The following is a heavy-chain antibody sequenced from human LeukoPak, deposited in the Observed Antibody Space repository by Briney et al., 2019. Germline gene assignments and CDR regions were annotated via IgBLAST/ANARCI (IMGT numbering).Heavy chain of an antibody. CDR1: GYTFIRHY. CDR2: VNPDGGGT. V-gene: IGHV1-2*06. J-gene: IGHJ6*02. CDR3: ARSGPYSGNDPYYYTMDV. D-gene: IGHD3-16*01. Sequence: ASVKVSCKASGYTFIRHYIHWVRQTPGTPGQGLEWMGRVNPDGGGTNYAQKFQGRVTMTRDASVSTVYVELSSLRSDDTAVYYCARSGPYSGNDPYYYTMDVWGQGTTVTVSS.